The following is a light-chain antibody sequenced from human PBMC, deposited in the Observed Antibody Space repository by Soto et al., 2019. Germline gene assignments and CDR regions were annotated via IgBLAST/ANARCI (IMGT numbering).Light chain of an antibody. CDR3: QQYDSSSRGVS. J-gene: IGKJ3*01. CDR2: GAS. V-gene: IGKV3-20*01. CDR1: QSVSSTY. Sequence: EIVLTQSPGTLSLSPGERATLSCRASQSVSSTYLAWYQQKPGRAPRLLIYGASSRATGIPDRFSGSGSGTDFTLTITRLEPEDFAVYYCQQYDSSSRGVSFGPGTKVDIK.